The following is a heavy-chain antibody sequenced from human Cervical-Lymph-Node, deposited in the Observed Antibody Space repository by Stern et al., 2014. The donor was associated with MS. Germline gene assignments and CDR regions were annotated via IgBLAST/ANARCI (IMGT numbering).Heavy chain of an antibody. V-gene: IGHV3-48*02. D-gene: IGHD3-10*01. CDR1: GFTFSSYS. Sequence: EVQLVESGGGLVQPGGSLRLSCAASGFTFSSYSMNWVRQAPGKGLEWVSYISSSSSTIYYADSVKGRFTISRDNAKNSLYLQMNSLRDEDTAVYYCARSPGLLWFGELSPYYFDYWGQGTLVTVSS. J-gene: IGHJ4*02. CDR2: ISSSSSTI. CDR3: ARSPGLLWFGELSPYYFDY.